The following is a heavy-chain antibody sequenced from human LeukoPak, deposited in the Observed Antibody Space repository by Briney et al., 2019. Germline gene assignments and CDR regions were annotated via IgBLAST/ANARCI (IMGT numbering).Heavy chain of an antibody. CDR2: ISYDGSHK. D-gene: IGHD3-16*02. CDR3: AKGRYDYVWGSYPDY. J-gene: IGHJ4*02. CDR1: RFTFSSYG. Sequence: GRSLRLSCAVSRFTFSSYGMHWVRQAPGKGLEWVAVISYDGSHKYYAGSVKGRFTISRDNSKNTLYLQMNSLRAEDTAVYYCAKGRYDYVWGSYPDYWGQGTLVTVSS. V-gene: IGHV3-30*18.